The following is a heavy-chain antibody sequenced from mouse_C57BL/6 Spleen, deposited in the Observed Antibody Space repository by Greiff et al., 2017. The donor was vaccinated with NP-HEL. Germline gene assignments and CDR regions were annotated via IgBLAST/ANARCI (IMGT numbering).Heavy chain of an antibody. Sequence: VQLQQPGAELVRPGSSVKLSCKASGYTFTSYWMHWVKQRPIQGLEWIGNIDPADSDTYYNQKFKDKATQTVDKSSSTAYMQLSSLTSVDSAVYSCASVTVESAMDDWGQGTSVTGSS. CDR3: ASVTVESAMDD. D-gene: IGHD1-1*01. J-gene: IGHJ4*01. CDR2: IDPADSDT. V-gene: IGHV1-52*01. CDR1: GYTFTSYW.